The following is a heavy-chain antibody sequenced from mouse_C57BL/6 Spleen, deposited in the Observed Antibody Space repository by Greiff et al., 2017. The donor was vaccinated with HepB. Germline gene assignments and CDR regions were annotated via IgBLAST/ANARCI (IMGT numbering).Heavy chain of an antibody. Sequence: VQLKESGPELVKPGASVKMSCKASGYTFTDYNMHWVKQSHGKSLEWIGYINPNNGGTSYNQKFKGNATLTVNKSSSTAYMELRSLTSEDSAVYYCATAQATNAMDYWGQGTSVTVSS. CDR2: INPNNGGT. CDR1: GYTFTDYN. D-gene: IGHD3-2*02. J-gene: IGHJ4*01. V-gene: IGHV1-22*01. CDR3: ATAQATNAMDY.